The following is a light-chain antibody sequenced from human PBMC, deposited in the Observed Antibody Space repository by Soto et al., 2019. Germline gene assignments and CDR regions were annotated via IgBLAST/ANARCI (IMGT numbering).Light chain of an antibody. V-gene: IGKV1-5*01. CDR2: DAS. Sequence: DIQMTQSPSTLSASVGDRVTISCRASQPIFTWLAWYQQQRPGQTPKLLIYDASTLETGVPSRFSGSGSGTEFTLTITSLQPDDSATYYCQHYHGFPLSFGQGTKLEI. CDR3: QHYHGFPLS. CDR1: QPIFTW. J-gene: IGKJ2*01.